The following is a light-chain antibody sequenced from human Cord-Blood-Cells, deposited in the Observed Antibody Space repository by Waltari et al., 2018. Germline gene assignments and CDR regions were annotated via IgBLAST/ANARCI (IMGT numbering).Light chain of an antibody. CDR3: QQYYSTPPT. J-gene: IGKJ4*01. V-gene: IGKV4-1*01. Sequence: IVMTQSPDSLAVSLGERATINCKSSQSVLYSSNNKTYLAWYQQKPGQPPKLLIYWASTRESGVPDRFSGSGSGTDFTLTISRLQAEDVAVYYCQQYYSTPPTFGGGTKVEIK. CDR1: QSVLYSSNNKTY. CDR2: WAS.